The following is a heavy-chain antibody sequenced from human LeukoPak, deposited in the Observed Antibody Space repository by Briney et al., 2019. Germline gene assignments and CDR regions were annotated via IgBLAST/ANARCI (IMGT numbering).Heavy chain of an antibody. CDR1: GYTFTGYY. J-gene: IGHJ4*02. Sequence: GASVKVSCKASGYTFTGYYMHWVRQAPGQGLEWMGWINPNSGGTNYAQKFQGRVTMTRDTSISTAYMELSRLRSDDTAVYYCASLRPDCSSTSCYPDYWGQGTLVTVSS. V-gene: IGHV1-2*02. D-gene: IGHD2-2*01. CDR3: ASLRPDCSSTSCYPDY. CDR2: INPNSGGT.